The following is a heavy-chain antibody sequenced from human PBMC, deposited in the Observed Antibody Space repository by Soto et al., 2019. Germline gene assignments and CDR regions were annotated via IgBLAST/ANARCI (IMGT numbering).Heavy chain of an antibody. Sequence: ASVKVSCKASGGTFSSYAISWVRQAPGQGLEWMGGIIPIFGTANYAQKFQGRVTITADESTSTAYMELSSLRSEDTAVYYCARGLLWFGELYLYYWGQGTLVTVSS. CDR2: IIPIFGTA. V-gene: IGHV1-69*13. J-gene: IGHJ4*02. CDR1: GGTFSSYA. CDR3: ARGLLWFGELYLYY. D-gene: IGHD3-10*01.